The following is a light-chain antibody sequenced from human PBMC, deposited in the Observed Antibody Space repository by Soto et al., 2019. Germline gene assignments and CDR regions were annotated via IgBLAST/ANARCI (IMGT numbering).Light chain of an antibody. V-gene: IGKV1-39*01. J-gene: IGKJ4*01. CDR1: QRIRSS. Sequence: DIQMTQSPSSLSASVGDRVTITCRASQRIRSSLNWFQQKPGIAPKLLIYAASSLQSGVPSRFSGSGSGTDFTLTISSLQPEDFATYYCQQSYTTPLTFGGGTKVEI. CDR2: AAS. CDR3: QQSYTTPLT.